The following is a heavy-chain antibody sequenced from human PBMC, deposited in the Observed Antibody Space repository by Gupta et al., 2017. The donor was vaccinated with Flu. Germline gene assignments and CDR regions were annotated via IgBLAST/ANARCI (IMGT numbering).Heavy chain of an antibody. CDR3: AKDQREYCSGGDCYPQIFHY. D-gene: IGHD2-15*01. Sequence: QVRLAESGGGVVQPGRSLRLSCSVSGFTFSTYGLHWVRQAPGQGLEWVAVISYDGSYKNYAESVKGRFTISRDNSKNTLSLQMNSLRREDTGVYYCAKDQREYCSGGDCYPQIFHYWGQGTLVTVSS. CDR1: GFTFSTYG. V-gene: IGHV3-30*18. CDR2: ISYDGSYK. J-gene: IGHJ4*02.